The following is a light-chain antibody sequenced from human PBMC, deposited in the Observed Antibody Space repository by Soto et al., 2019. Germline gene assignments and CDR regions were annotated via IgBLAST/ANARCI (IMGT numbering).Light chain of an antibody. CDR1: QSVNSRY. CDR3: QHYHNSPLP. Sequence: ENLLTQSPGTLSLSPGERATLSCRASQSVNSRYLAWYQQKPGQAPRLFIYGAANRATGIPDRFSGSGSGTDFALPISRLEPEDFEVYSCQHYHNSPLPFSHGTNVEI. CDR2: GAA. J-gene: IGKJ1*01. V-gene: IGKV3-20*01.